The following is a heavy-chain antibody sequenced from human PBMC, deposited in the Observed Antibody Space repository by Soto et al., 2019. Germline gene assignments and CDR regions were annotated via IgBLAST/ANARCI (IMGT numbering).Heavy chain of an antibody. CDR3: ARALLLTSFDP. J-gene: IGHJ5*02. CDR1: GYSISSGYY. D-gene: IGHD3-22*01. CDR2: IYHSGST. V-gene: IGHV4-38-2*01. Sequence: PSETLSLTCAVSGYSISSGYYWGWIRQPPGKGLEWIGSIYHSGSTYYNPSLKSRVTISVDTSKNQFSLKLSSVTAADTAVYYCARALLLTSFDPWGQGTLVTVSS.